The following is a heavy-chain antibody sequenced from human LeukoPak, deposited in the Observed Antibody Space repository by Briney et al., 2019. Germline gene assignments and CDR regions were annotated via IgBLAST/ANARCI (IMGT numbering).Heavy chain of an antibody. CDR2: ISAYNGNT. Sequence: ASVKVSCEASGYTFTSYGISWVRQAPGQGLEWMGWISAYNGNTNYAQKLQGRVTMTTDTSTSTAYMELRSLRSDDTAVYYCARDGGSGSYFDYYYYYGMDVWGKGTTVTVSS. D-gene: IGHD3-10*01. V-gene: IGHV1-18*04. J-gene: IGHJ6*04. CDR1: GYTFTSYG. CDR3: ARDGGSGSYFDYYYYYGMDV.